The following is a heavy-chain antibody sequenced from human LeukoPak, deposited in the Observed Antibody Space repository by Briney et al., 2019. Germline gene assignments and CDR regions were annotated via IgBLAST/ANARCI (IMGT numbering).Heavy chain of an antibody. V-gene: IGHV3-48*04. CDR2: ISSSGSTI. D-gene: IGHD1-26*01. CDR3: ARDPTNLDV. CDR1: GFTFSSYA. J-gene: IGHJ6*04. Sequence: PGGSLRLSCAASGFTFSSYAMNWVRQAPGKGLEWVSYISSSGSTIYYAASVKGRFTISRDNAKNSLYLQMNSLRAEDTALYYCARDPTNLDVWGKGTTVTVSS.